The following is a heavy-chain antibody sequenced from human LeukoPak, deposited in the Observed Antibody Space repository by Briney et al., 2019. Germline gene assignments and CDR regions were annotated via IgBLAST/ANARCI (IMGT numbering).Heavy chain of an antibody. V-gene: IGHV4-59*01. D-gene: IGHD6-19*01. J-gene: IGHJ4*02. CDR1: GGSISSYY. CDR3: ARVSIAVAVLYFDY. Sequence: SETLSLTCTVSGGSISSYYWSWIRQPPGKGLEWIGYIYYSGSTNYNPSLKSRVTISVDTSKNQFSLKLSSVTAADTAVYYCARVSIAVAVLYFDYWGQGTLVTVSS. CDR2: IYYSGST.